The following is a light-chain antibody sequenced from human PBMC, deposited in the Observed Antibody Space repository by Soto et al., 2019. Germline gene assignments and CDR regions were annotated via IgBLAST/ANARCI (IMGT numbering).Light chain of an antibody. Sequence: DIQMTQSPSSVSASVGDRVTITCRASQGISSWLAWSQQKPGKAPKLLIYAASSLQSGVPSRFRGSGSGTDFTLTISSLQPEDFDTYYCQQSNSFPRTFGQGTKVEIK. CDR1: QGISSW. J-gene: IGKJ1*01. CDR2: AAS. V-gene: IGKV1-12*01. CDR3: QQSNSFPRT.